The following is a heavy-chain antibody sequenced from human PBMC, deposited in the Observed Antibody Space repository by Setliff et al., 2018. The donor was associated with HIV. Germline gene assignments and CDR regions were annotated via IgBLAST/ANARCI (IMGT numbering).Heavy chain of an antibody. CDR3: ARVQMAYAAFDV. CDR1: GGSISTYY. V-gene: IGHV4-59*01. J-gene: IGHJ3*01. CDR2: IYFTGSS. Sequence: TLSLTCTVSGGSISTYYWSWIRQPPGKGLEWIGSIYFTGSSDNNPSLKSRVTLSLDTSKHQFSLKLSSVTAADTAVYYCARVQMAYAAFDVWGQGTMVTVSS. D-gene: IGHD4-17*01.